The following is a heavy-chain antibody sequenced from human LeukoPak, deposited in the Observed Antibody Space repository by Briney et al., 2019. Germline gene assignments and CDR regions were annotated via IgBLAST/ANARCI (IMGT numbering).Heavy chain of an antibody. CDR3: AKDQQQLVLIPAYYGMDV. CDR2: ISSSGSTI. D-gene: IGHD6-13*01. V-gene: IGHV3-11*04. J-gene: IGHJ6*04. Sequence: PGGSLRLSCAASGFTFSDYYMSWIRQAPGKGLEWVSYISSSGSTIYYADSVKGRFTISRDNAKNSLYLQMNSLRAEDTAVYYCAKDQQQLVLIPAYYGMDVWGKGTTVTVSS. CDR1: GFTFSDYY.